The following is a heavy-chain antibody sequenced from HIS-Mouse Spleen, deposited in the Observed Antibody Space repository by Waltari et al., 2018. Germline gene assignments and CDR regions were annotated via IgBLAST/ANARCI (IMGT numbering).Heavy chain of an antibody. D-gene: IGHD6-13*01. Sequence: QLQLQESGPGLVKPSETLSLTCTVSAGSIRSSSYDWGWIRQPPGKGLEWIGSIYYSGSTYYNPSLKSRVTISVDTSKNQFSLKLSSVTAADTAVYYCAREIPYSSSWYDWYFDLWGRGTLVTVSS. J-gene: IGHJ2*01. V-gene: IGHV4-39*07. CDR1: AGSIRSSSYD. CDR3: AREIPYSSSWYDWYFDL. CDR2: IYYSGST.